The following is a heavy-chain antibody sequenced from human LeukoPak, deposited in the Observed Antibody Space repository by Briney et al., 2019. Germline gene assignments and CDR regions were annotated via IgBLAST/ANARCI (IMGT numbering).Heavy chain of an antibody. CDR2: ISYDGSNK. Sequence: GGSLRLSCAASGFTFSSYGMHWVRQAPGKGLEWAAVISYDGSNKYYADSVKGRFTISRDNSKNTLYLQMNSLRAEDTAVYYCAKDRYSSSWYWFDPWGQGTLVTVSS. CDR3: AKDRYSSSWYWFDP. CDR1: GFTFSSYG. J-gene: IGHJ5*02. V-gene: IGHV3-30*18. D-gene: IGHD6-13*01.